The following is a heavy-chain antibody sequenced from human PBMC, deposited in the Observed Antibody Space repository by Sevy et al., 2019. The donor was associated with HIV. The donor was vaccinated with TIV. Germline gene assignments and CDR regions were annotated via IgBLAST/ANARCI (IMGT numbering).Heavy chain of an antibody. CDR3: ARSPGSVAVAGDYYFDY. V-gene: IGHV1-69*06. D-gene: IGHD6-19*01. CDR2: IIPIFGTA. CDR1: GGTFSSYA. Sequence: SVKVSCKASGGTFSSYAISWVRQAPGLGLEWMGGIIPIFGTANYAQKFQGRVTITADKSTSTAYMELSSLRSEDTAVYYCARSPGSVAVAGDYYFDYWGQGTLVTVSS. J-gene: IGHJ4*02.